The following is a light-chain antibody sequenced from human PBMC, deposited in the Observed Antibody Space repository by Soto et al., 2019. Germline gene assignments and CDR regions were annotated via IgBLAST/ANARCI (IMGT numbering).Light chain of an antibody. CDR2: DAS. J-gene: IGKJ1*01. V-gene: IGKV1-5*01. CDR3: QQYNSYSPA. CDR1: QSISSW. Sequence: DSRRCLSQYTMCASVGKSVAIAGRASQSISSWLAWYQQRPGKAPKLLIYDASSLQSGVPSRFSGSGSGTEFTLTSCSLQPDDFATYYFQQYNSYSPAFAQGTKVDIK.